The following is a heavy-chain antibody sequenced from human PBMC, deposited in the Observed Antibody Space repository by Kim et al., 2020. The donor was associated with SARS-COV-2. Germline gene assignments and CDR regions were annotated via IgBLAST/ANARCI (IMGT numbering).Heavy chain of an antibody. CDR2: ISDSGAST. J-gene: IGHJ4*02. Sequence: GGSLRLSCAASGFTFHNYGMNWVRQAPGKGLKWVSAISDSGASTSYADSAKGRFTISRDNSKNTLYLQMNSVSAEDTAVYYCAKETGNKSYCDFWGQGTRVTVSP. V-gene: IGHV3-23*01. CDR3: AKETGNKSYCDF. D-gene: IGHD1-1*01. CDR1: GFTFHNYG.